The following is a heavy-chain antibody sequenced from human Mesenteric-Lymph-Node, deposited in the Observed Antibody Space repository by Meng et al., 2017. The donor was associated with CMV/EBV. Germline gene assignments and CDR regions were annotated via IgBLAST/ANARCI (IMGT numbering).Heavy chain of an antibody. D-gene: IGHD3-22*01. CDR3: ARDTDYDSSGYWPYYFDY. J-gene: IGHJ4*02. CDR1: TFSGYW. V-gene: IGHV3-7*04. Sequence: TFSGYWMSWVRQAPGKGLEWVANIKQDGSEKYYVDSVKGRFTISRDNAKNLVYLQMNSLRAEDTAVYYCARDTDYDSSGYWPYYFDYWGQGTLVTVSS. CDR2: IKQDGSEK.